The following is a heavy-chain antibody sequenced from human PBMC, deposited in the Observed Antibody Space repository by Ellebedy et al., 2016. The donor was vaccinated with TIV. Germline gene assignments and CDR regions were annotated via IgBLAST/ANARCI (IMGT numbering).Heavy chain of an antibody. CDR1: GFTFTNYA. J-gene: IGHJ3*02. CDR3: ARDPVGVGPAFDI. V-gene: IGHV3-21*04. D-gene: IGHD4-23*01. Sequence: GESLKISCAASGFTFTNYAMNWVRQAPGKGLEWISSISSTGYCIYYADSVKGRFTISRDDAKNTLYLQMNSLRAEDTAVYYCARDPVGVGPAFDIWGQGTMVTVSS. CDR2: ISSTGYCI.